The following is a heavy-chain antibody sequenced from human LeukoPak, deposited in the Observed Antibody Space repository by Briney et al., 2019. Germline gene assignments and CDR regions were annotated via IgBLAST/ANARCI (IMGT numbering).Heavy chain of an antibody. Sequence: ASVKVSCKASGYTLTGYYMHWVRQAPGQGLEWMGRINPNSGGTNYAQKFQGRVTMTRDTSISTAYMELSRLRSDDTAVYYCARSSAVAGSDFDYWGQGTLVTVSS. V-gene: IGHV1-2*06. CDR3: ARSSAVAGSDFDY. D-gene: IGHD6-19*01. CDR2: INPNSGGT. J-gene: IGHJ4*02. CDR1: GYTLTGYY.